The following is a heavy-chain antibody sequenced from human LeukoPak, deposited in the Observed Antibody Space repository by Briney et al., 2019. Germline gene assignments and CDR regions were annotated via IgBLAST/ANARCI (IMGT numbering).Heavy chain of an antibody. D-gene: IGHD6-13*01. CDR1: GFSLSTSGVG. J-gene: IGHJ4*02. V-gene: IGHV2-5*02. CDR3: AHRMGIAASGTYDY. CDR2: IYWDDDK. Sequence: SGPTLVKPTQTLTLTCTFSGFSLSTSGVGVGWIRQPPGKALEWLALIYWDDDKRYSPSLESRLTITKDTSKNQVVLTMTNMDPVDTATYYCAHRMGIAASGTYDYWDQGTLVTVPS.